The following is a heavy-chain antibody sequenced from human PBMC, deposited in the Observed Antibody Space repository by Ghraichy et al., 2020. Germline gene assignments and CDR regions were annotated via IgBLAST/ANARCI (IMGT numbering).Heavy chain of an antibody. CDR3: ANLVRTTAIDY. D-gene: IGHD1/OR15-1a*01. Sequence: GESLNISCVVSGVTLDNYGMLWVRQTPGTGLEWVAFLPYGGSNKYYADSVKGRFTISRDNSDNTLYLQMNSLRPEDTAVYYCANLVRTTAIDYWGQGTLVTVSS. CDR1: GVTLDNYG. J-gene: IGHJ4*02. V-gene: IGHV3-30*02. CDR2: LPYGGSNK.